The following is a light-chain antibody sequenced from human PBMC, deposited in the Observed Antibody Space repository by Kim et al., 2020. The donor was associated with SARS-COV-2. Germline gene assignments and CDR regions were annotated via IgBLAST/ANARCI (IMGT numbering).Light chain of an antibody. CDR2: GVS. CDR1: SSDIGGYNF. V-gene: IGLV2-14*03. J-gene: IGLJ3*02. Sequence: GQSVTISCTGTSSDIGGYNFVSWDQQHPDTAPKLMIYGVSKRPSGVSNRFSGSKSGNTASLTISGLQAEDEADYYCTSYTSTITWVFGGGTQLTVL. CDR3: TSYTSTITWV.